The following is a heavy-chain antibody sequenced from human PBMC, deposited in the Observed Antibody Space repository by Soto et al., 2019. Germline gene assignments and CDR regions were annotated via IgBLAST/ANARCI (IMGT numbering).Heavy chain of an antibody. CDR2: IYYSGST. CDR3: ARDQAVTTDSYWFDP. J-gene: IGHJ5*02. CDR1: GGSISSYY. Sequence: SETLSLTCTVSGGSISSYYWSWIRQPPGKGLEWIGCIYYSGSTNYNPSLKSRVTISIDTSKNQFSLKLSSVTAADTAVYYCARDQAVTTDSYWFDPWGQGTLVTVSS. D-gene: IGHD4-4*01. V-gene: IGHV4-59*01.